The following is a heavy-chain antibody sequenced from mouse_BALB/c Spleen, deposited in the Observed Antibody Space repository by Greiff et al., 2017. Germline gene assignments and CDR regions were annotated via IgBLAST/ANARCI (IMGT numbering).Heavy chain of an antibody. CDR1: GFTFSSYA. CDR2: ISSGGSYT. Sequence: EVMLVESGGGLVKPGGSLKLSCAASGFTFSSYAMSWVRQSPEKRLEWVAEISSGGSYTYYPDTVTGRFTISRDNAKNTLYLEMSSLRSEDTAMYYCARAVYPRYFDVWGAGTTVTVSS. CDR3: ARAVYPRYFDV. V-gene: IGHV5-9-4*01. J-gene: IGHJ1*01. D-gene: IGHD1-1*01.